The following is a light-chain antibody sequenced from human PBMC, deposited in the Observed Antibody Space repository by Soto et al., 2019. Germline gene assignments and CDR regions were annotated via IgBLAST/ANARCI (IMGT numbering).Light chain of an antibody. J-gene: IGLJ1*01. CDR3: SSYTSTSTLYV. V-gene: IGLV2-14*01. CDR2: EVS. CDR1: SSDVGNYNY. Sequence: QSALTQPASVSGSPGQSITISCTGTSSDVGNYNYVSWYQQDPGKAPKLMIYEVSNRPSGVSNRFSGSKSGNTASLTISGLQAEDEADYYCSSYTSTSTLYVFGPGTQLTVL.